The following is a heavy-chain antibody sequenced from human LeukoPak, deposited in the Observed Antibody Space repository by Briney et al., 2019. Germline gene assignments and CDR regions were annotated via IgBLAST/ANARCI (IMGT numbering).Heavy chain of an antibody. J-gene: IGHJ4*02. CDR2: INRSSSYK. V-gene: IGHV3-21*01. D-gene: IGHD1-26*01. Sequence: PGGSLRLSCAASGFTFSSYCMNWVRQAPGKGLEWVSSINRSSSYKYYADSVKGRFTISSDNAQTSLYLQMSSVRAEDTAVYYCARDLIVGGTAILGYWGQGTLVTVSS. CDR3: ARDLIVGGTAILGY. CDR1: GFTFSSYC.